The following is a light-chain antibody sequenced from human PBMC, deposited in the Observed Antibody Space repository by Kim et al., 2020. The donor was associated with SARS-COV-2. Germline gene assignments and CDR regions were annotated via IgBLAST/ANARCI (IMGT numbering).Light chain of an antibody. CDR2: DAS. J-gene: IGKJ4*01. Sequence: ASVRDRVTITCRAGQGVRDRLAWFQQIPGKAPKSLIYDASSLQSGVPSKFRGSGSGTDFTLTISNLQPEDSATYYCQQYNTYPPTFGGGTKVDIK. CDR3: QQYNTYPPT. CDR1: QGVRDR. V-gene: IGKV1-16*02.